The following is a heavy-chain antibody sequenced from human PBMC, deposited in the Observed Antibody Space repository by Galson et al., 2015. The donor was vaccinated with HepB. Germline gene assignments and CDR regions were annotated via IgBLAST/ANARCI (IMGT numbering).Heavy chain of an antibody. V-gene: IGHV3-73*01. J-gene: IGHJ2*01. Sequence: SLRLSCAPSGFTFSGSDIHWVRQASGKGLDWVGRIRSNFNSYATEYAASVQGSFTISRDDSTHMAFLQMHSLEPEDTAVYYCTRHTNDMGLPGLDYWYGDIWGGGTLVTGS. D-gene: IGHD3/OR15-3a*01. CDR2: IRSNFNSYAT. CDR1: GFTFSGSD. CDR3: TRHTNDMGLPGLDYWYGDI.